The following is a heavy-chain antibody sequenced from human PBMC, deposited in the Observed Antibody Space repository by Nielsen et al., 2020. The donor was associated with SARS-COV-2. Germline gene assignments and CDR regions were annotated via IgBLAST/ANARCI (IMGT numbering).Heavy chain of an antibody. J-gene: IGHJ4*02. D-gene: IGHD1-26*01. CDR2: ISYDGSFD. CDR3: SREGDSPHLDV. V-gene: IGHV3-30*12. Sequence: GGSLRLSCATSGFRFRGYGMHWVRQAPGKGLGWVAVISYDGSFDKYGGAVKGRFTISRDNSKNTLYLQMDNLRVEDTAVYYCSREGDSPHLDVWGQGALVTVSS. CDR1: GFRFRGYG.